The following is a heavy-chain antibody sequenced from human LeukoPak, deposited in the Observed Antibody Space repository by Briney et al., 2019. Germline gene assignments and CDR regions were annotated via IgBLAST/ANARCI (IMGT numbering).Heavy chain of an antibody. Sequence: ASVKVSCKASGYTFTSYDINWVRQATGQGLEWMGWMNPNSGNTGYAQKFQGRVTMTRNTSISTAYMELSSLRSEDTAVYYCARGSGARYYYYYYMDVWGKGTTVTISS. CDR3: ARGSGARYYYYYYMDV. CDR1: GYTFTSYD. CDR2: MNPNSGNT. J-gene: IGHJ6*03. V-gene: IGHV1-8*01.